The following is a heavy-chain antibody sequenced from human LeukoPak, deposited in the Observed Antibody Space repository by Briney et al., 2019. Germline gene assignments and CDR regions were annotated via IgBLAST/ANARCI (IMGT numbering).Heavy chain of an antibody. V-gene: IGHV1-18*01. CDR1: GYTFSNYG. CDR3: ARAHMYYYDNTGPPPFDY. J-gene: IGHJ4*02. Sequence: ASVKVSCKASGYTFSNYGISWVRQAPGQGLEWMGWISAHNGDTNYAQKLQDRVTMTTDTSTSTAYMELRSLRSDDTAVYYCARAHMYYYDNTGPPPFDYWGQGTLVTVSS. D-gene: IGHD3-22*01. CDR2: ISAHNGDT.